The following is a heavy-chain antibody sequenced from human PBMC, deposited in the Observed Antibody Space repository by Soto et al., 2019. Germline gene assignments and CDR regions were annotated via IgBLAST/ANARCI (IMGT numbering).Heavy chain of an antibody. V-gene: IGHV4-31*03. CDR2: IYYSGST. Sequence: PSETLSLTCTVSGGSISSGGYYWSWIRQHPGKGLEWIGYIYYSGSTYYNPSLKSRVTISVDTSKNQFSLKLSSVTAADTAVYYCARDXPVDPSYYYYGMDVWGQGTTVTVSS. J-gene: IGHJ6*02. CDR1: GGSISSGGYY. CDR3: ARDXPVDPSYYYYGMDV. D-gene: IGHD2-15*01.